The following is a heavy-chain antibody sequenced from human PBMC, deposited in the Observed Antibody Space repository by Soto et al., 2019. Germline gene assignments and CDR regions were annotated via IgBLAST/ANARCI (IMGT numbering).Heavy chain of an antibody. CDR2: ISTYNPKI. CDR3: AKLTSSGSIFDY. CDR1: GYSFSSYG. J-gene: IGHJ4*02. V-gene: IGHV1-18*01. D-gene: IGHD6-6*01. Sequence: QVQLVQSGAEVKKPGASVKVSCKASGYSFSSYGISWVRQAPGQGLEWMGWISTYNPKIKYAQNLQDRVTMITDTSTKTAYLELRSLTSDDTAVYYCAKLTSSGSIFDYWGQGTLVTVSS.